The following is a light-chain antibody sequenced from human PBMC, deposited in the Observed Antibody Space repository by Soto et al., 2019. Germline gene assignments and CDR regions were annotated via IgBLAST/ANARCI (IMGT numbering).Light chain of an antibody. V-gene: IGKV3-20*01. CDR1: QSVSNSY. CDR2: RVS. Sequence: ETVLTQSPGILSLSPGDRATLSCRASQSVSNSYLAWYQQRPGQAPRVLIYRVSSRATGTPDRFSGSGSGTDFTLTISRLEPEDFAVYYCQQYGSIPLTFGGGTKVEIK. J-gene: IGKJ4*01. CDR3: QQYGSIPLT.